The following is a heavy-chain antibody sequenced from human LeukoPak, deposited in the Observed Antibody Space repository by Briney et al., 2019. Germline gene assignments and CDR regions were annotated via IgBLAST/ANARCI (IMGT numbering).Heavy chain of an antibody. D-gene: IGHD2-15*01. CDR1: GFTFSSYS. CDR3: ARDPRDIVVVVSADY. V-gene: IGHV3-21*01. CDR2: ISSSSSYI. J-gene: IGHJ4*02. Sequence: GGSLRLSCAASGFTFSSYSMNWVRQAPGKGLEWVSSISSSSSYIYYADSVKGRFTISRDNAKNSLYLQMNSLRAEDTAVYYCARDPRDIVVVVSADYWGQGTLVTASS.